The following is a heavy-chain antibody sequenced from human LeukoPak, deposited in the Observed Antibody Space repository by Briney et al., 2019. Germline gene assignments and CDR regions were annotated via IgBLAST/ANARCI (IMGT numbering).Heavy chain of an antibody. D-gene: IGHD3-22*01. V-gene: IGHV3-30-3*01. J-gene: IGHJ4*02. Sequence: GGSLRLSCAASGFTFSSYAMHWVRQAPGKGLEWVAVISYDGSNKYYADSVKGRFTISRDNSKNTLYLQMNSLRAEDTAVYYCASPPPPYHYDSSGYYQPGYWGQGTLVTVSS. CDR1: GFTFSSYA. CDR2: ISYDGSNK. CDR3: ASPPPPYHYDSSGYYQPGY.